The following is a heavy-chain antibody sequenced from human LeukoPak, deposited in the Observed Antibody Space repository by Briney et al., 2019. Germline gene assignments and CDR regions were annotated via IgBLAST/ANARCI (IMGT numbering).Heavy chain of an antibody. CDR1: GGSISSSSYY. J-gene: IGHJ6*02. D-gene: IGHD2-21*01. Sequence: SETLSLTCTVSGGSISSSSYYWGWIRQPPGKGLEWIGSIYYSGSTYYNPSLKSRVTISVDTSKNQFSLKLSSVTAADTAVYYCAVIADYYYYGMDVWSQGTTVTVSS. V-gene: IGHV4-39*01. CDR3: AVIADYYYYGMDV. CDR2: IYYSGST.